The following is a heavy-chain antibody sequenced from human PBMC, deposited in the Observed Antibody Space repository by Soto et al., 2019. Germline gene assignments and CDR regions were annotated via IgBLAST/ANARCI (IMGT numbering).Heavy chain of an antibody. J-gene: IGHJ6*02. CDR2: ISAYNGNT. Sequence: ASVKVSCKASGYTFTSYGISWVRQAPGQGLEWMGWISAYNGNTNYAQKLQGRVTMTTDTSTSTAYMELRSLRSDDTAVYYCARAGSSGYYFPSYYYYYGMDVWGQGTTVTVSS. V-gene: IGHV1-18*01. CDR3: ARAGSSGYYFPSYYYYYGMDV. D-gene: IGHD3-22*01. CDR1: GYTFTSYG.